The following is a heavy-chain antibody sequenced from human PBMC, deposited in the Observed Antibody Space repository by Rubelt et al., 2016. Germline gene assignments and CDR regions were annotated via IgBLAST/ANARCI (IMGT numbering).Heavy chain of an antibody. D-gene: IGHD2-15*01. CDR1: GGSFSGYY. CDR3: ARELGYCSGGSCYGGTFNY. Sequence: QVQLQQWGAGLLKPSETLSLTCAVYGGSFSGYYWSWIRQPPGKGLEWIGEINHSGNTIYNPSLTSRVTISGDTSKNQFYLKLSSMTAADTAVYYCARELGYCSGGSCYGGTFNYWGQGTLVTVSS. J-gene: IGHJ4*02. CDR2: INHSGNT. V-gene: IGHV4-34*01.